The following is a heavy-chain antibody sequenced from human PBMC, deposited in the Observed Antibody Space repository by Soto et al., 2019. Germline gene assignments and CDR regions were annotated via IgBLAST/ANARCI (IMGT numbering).Heavy chain of an antibody. CDR2: IYYSGST. CDR1: GGSISSSSYY. D-gene: IGHD3-3*01. J-gene: IGHJ4*02. Sequence: PSETLSLTCTVSGGSISSSSYYWGWIRQPPGKGLEWIGSIYYSGSTYYNPSLKSRVTISVDTPKNQFSLKLSSVTAADTAVYYCARESVSYDFWSGYQKGSFDYWGQGTLVTVSS. CDR3: ARESVSYDFWSGYQKGSFDY. V-gene: IGHV4-39*02.